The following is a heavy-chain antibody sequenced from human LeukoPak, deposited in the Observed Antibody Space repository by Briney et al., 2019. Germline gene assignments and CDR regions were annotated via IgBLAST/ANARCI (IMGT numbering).Heavy chain of an antibody. J-gene: IGHJ6*02. V-gene: IGHV3-21*01. D-gene: IGHD3-10*01. CDR2: ISSSSSYM. CDR1: GFNFSTYS. Sequence: GGSLRLSCAASGFNFSTYSMNWVRQVPGKGLEWVSSISSSSSYMFYGGSVKGRFTISRDNAKNSLYLQMNSLRAEDTAVYYCAREYYYGSGTNYGMDVWGQGTTVTVSS. CDR3: AREYYYGSGTNYGMDV.